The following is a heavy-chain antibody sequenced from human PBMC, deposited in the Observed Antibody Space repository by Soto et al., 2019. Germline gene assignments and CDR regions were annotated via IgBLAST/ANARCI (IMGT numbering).Heavy chain of an antibody. J-gene: IGHJ4*02. CDR3: ARDTAYASDY. CDR2: LNSISGTI. Sequence: PGGSLRLSCAASGLPFSSYSVNWVRQTPGRGLEWVSYLNSISGTITYADSVKGRFTISRDDAKNSLYLQMNSLRAEDTAVYYCARDTAYASDYWGLGTLVTVSS. D-gene: IGHD2-21*01. CDR1: GLPFSSYS. V-gene: IGHV3-48*01.